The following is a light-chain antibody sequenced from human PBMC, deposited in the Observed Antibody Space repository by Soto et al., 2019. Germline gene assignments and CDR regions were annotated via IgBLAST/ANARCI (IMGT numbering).Light chain of an antibody. CDR3: QQRSNWPFT. CDR2: DAS. J-gene: IGKJ5*01. Sequence: EIVLTQSPATLSLSPGERATLACRASQSVRSYLAWYQQKPGQAPRLLIYDASNRATGIPARFSGSGSGTAFTLTISSLEPEDFAVYYCQQRSNWPFTFGQGTRLEIK. CDR1: QSVRSY. V-gene: IGKV3-11*01.